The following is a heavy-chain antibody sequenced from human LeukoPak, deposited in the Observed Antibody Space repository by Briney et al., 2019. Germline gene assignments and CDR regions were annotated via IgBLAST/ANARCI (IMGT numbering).Heavy chain of an antibody. V-gene: IGHV3-74*01. J-gene: IGHJ4*02. CDR1: GFTFSAYW. D-gene: IGHD1-1*01. CDR2: INNDGTAT. Sequence: GGSLRLSCAASGFTFSAYWMHWVRQVPGKGLVWVSRINNDGTATFFADSVKGRFTISRDNAKTKLYLQMDSLRAEDTAMYYCAREILEPGKTHEYWGQGTLVTVSS. CDR3: AREILEPGKTHEY.